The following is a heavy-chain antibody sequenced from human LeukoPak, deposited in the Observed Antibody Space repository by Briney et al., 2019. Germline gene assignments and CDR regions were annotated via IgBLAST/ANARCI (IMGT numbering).Heavy chain of an antibody. CDR3: ASKRDSGYGSRPNGYYYYMDV. CDR2: IYYSGST. J-gene: IGHJ6*03. D-gene: IGHD5-12*01. Sequence: SETLSLTCTVSGGSISSYYWSWIRQPPGKGLEWIGYIYYSGSTNYNPSLKSRVTISVDTSKNQFSLKLSSVTAADTAVYYCASKRDSGYGSRPNGYYYYMDVWGKGTTVTVSS. V-gene: IGHV4-59*01. CDR1: GGSISSYY.